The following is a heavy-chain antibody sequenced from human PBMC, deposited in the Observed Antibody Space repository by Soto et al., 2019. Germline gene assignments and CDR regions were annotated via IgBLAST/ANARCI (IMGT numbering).Heavy chain of an antibody. CDR3: AKDYYFGSGSYSFDY. CDR2: ISYDGSRK. D-gene: IGHD3-10*01. CDR1: GFTFHNYG. J-gene: IGHJ4*02. Sequence: VQLVESGGGVVRPGRSLRLSCAASGFTFHNYGMHWVRQAPGKGLEWVAVISYDGSRKYYADSVKGRFPISRDNSRNTLYLQMNSLRPEDTAVYYCAKDYYFGSGSYSFDYWGQGTLVTVSS. V-gene: IGHV3-30*18.